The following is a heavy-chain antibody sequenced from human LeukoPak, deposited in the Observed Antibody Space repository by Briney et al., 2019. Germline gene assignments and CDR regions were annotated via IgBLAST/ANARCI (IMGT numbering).Heavy chain of an antibody. Sequence: GGSLRLSCAASGFTFSSYAMHWVRQPPGKGLEYVSAISSNGGSTYYANSVKGRFTISRDNSKNTLYLQMGSLRAEDMAVYYCARVGVTTRTYDAFDIWGQGTMVTVSS. D-gene: IGHD4-17*01. V-gene: IGHV3-64*01. CDR3: ARVGVTTRTYDAFDI. J-gene: IGHJ3*02. CDR1: GFTFSSYA. CDR2: ISSNGGST.